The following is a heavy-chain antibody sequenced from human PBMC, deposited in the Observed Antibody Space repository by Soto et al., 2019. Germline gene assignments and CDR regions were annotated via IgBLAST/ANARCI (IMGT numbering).Heavy chain of an antibody. CDR2: INHSGST. D-gene: IGHD4-17*01. V-gene: IGHV4-34*01. CDR1: GGSFSGYY. J-gene: IGHJ5*02. CDR3: ARTITVTNWFDP. Sequence: SETLSLTCAVYGGSFSGYYWSWIRQPPGKGLEWIGEINHSGSTNYNPSLKSRVTISVDTPKNQFSLKLSSVTAADTAVYYCARTITVTNWFDPWGQGTLVTAPQ.